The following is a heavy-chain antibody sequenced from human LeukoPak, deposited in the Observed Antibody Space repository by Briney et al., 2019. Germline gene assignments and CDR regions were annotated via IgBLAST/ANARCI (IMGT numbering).Heavy chain of an antibody. CDR2: INGDGSSS. Sequence: GGSLRLSCVASGFTFTTYWMHWVRQAPGKGLVWVSRINGDGSSSNYADSVKGRFTISRDNARNTLYLQMYGLRAEDTALYYCARTSPTSHFDFWGQGTLVTVSS. J-gene: IGHJ4*02. CDR3: ARTSPTSHFDF. D-gene: IGHD3-16*01. V-gene: IGHV3-74*01. CDR1: GFTFTTYW.